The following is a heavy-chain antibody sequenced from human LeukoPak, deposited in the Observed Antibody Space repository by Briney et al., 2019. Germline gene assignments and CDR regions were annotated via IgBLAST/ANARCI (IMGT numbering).Heavy chain of an antibody. V-gene: IGHV3-13*01. CDR3: AGAGSETQWRAFDF. CDR1: GFTFSRYD. Sequence: GGSLRLSCAASGFTFSRYDMHWVRQATGKGLEWVSGISTAGDTYYAGSVKGRFTISRENAKNSLYLQMNSLTAGDTAVYYCAGAGSETQWRAFDFWGQGALVTVFS. CDR2: ISTAGDT. J-gene: IGHJ4*02. D-gene: IGHD6-19*01.